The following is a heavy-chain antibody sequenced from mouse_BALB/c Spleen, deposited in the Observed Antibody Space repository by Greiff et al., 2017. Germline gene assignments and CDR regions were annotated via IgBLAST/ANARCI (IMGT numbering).Heavy chain of an antibody. CDR2: ISYSGST. V-gene: IGHV3-2*02. Sequence: EVKLVESGPGLVKPSQSLSLTCTVTGYSITSDYAWNWIRQFPGNKLEWMGYISYSGSTSYNPSLKSRISITRDTSKNQFFLQLNSVTTEDTATYYCARGITTAWFAYWGQGTLGTVSA. CDR1: GYSITSDYA. J-gene: IGHJ3*01. D-gene: IGHD1-1*01. CDR3: ARGITTAWFAY.